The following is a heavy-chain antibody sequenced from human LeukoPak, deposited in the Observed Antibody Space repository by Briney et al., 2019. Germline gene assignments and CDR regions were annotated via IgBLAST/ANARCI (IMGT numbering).Heavy chain of an antibody. CDR2: ASSSGGTT. V-gene: IGHV3-23*01. Sequence: GGSLRLSCAASGFSFTSYAMSWVRQAPGKGLEWVSAASSSGGTTFYADSVKGRFTISRDNSKNTLYLQMNSLRAEDTAVYYCAKDPDPSIVVVPALAPFDYWGQGTLVTVSS. CDR3: AKDPDPSIVVVPALAPFDY. J-gene: IGHJ4*02. D-gene: IGHD2-2*01. CDR1: GFSFTSYA.